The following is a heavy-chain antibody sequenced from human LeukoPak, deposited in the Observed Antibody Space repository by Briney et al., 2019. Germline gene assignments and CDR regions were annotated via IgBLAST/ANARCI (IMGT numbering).Heavy chain of an antibody. CDR2: IRSKANSYAI. V-gene: IGHV3-73*01. J-gene: IGHJ5*02. CDR3: TTLGYCSSTSCGP. D-gene: IGHD2-2*01. Sequence: GGSLRLSCAASGFTFSGSAMHWVRQASGKGLEWVGRIRSKANSYAIAYAASVKGRFTISRDDSKNTAYLQMNSLKTEDTAVYYCTTLGYCSSTSCGPWGQGTLVTVSS. CDR1: GFTFSGSA.